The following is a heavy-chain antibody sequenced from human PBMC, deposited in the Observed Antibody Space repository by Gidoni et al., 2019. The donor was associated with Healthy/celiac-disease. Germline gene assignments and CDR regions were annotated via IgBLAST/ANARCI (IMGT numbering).Heavy chain of an antibody. CDR3: AIDSSGYYLGNAFDI. D-gene: IGHD3-22*01. V-gene: IGHV3-30-3*01. Sequence: QEQLVESGGGEVQPGRSLRLHCAASGFTFRSYAMHWVRQAPGKVLEWVAVISYDGSNKYYADSVKGRFTISRDNSKNTLYLQMNSLRAEDTAVYYCAIDSSGYYLGNAFDIWGQGTMVTVSS. CDR2: ISYDGSNK. J-gene: IGHJ3*02. CDR1: GFTFRSYA.